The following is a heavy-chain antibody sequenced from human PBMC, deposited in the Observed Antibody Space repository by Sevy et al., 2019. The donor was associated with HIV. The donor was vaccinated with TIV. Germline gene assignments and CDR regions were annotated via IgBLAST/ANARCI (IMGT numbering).Heavy chain of an antibody. CDR2: IIPIFGTA. V-gene: IGHV1-69*13. J-gene: IGHJ6*02. Sequence: ASVKVSCKASGGTFSSYAISWVRQAPGQGLEWMGGIIPIFGTANYAQKFQGRVTITADESTSTAYMELSRLRSEDTAVYYCARRGYSYGFDTDYYYYGMDVWGQGTTVTVSS. CDR3: ARRGYSYGFDTDYYYYGMDV. CDR1: GGTFSSYA. D-gene: IGHD5-18*01.